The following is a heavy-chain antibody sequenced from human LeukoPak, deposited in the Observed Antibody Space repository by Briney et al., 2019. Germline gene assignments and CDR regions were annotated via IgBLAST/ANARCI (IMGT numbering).Heavy chain of an antibody. J-gene: IGHJ3*02. CDR3: ARAPATRNYDILTGYYKSVGAFDI. CDR1: GFTFSSYW. D-gene: IGHD3-9*01. CDR2: IKQDGSEK. Sequence: GGSLRLSCAASGFTFSSYWMSWVRQAPGKGLEWVANIKQDGSEKYYVDSVKGRSTISRDNAKNSLYLQMNSLRAEDTAVYYCARAPATRNYDILTGYYKSVGAFDIWGQGTMVTVSS. V-gene: IGHV3-7*01.